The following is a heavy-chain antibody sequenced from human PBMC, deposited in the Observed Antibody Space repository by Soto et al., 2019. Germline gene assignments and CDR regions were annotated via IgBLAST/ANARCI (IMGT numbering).Heavy chain of an antibody. V-gene: IGHV4-30-4*01. Sequence: TSETLSLTCTVSGGSISSGDYYWSWIRQPPGKGLEWIGYIYYSGSTYYNPSLKSRVTISVDTSKNQFSLKLSSVTAADTAVYYCARASIAAPKRFYYYYYGMDVWGQGTTVTVSS. D-gene: IGHD6-6*01. CDR3: ARASIAAPKRFYYYYYGMDV. CDR2: IYYSGST. J-gene: IGHJ6*02. CDR1: GGSISSGDYY.